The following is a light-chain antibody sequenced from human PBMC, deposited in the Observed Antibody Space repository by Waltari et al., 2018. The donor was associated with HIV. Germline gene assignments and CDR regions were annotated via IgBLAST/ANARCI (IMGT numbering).Light chain of an antibody. V-gene: IGLV2-14*01. CDR1: SSDVGGYNY. CDR2: EVS. CDR3: SSYTSSSTWV. Sequence: QSALTQPASVSGSPGQSITISCTGTSSDVGGYNYVSWYQQHPGKAPKLMIYEVSNRPSGVSNHVSGSKSGNTAYLTSSGLQAEDVADYYCSSYTSSSTWVFGGGTKLTVL. J-gene: IGLJ3*02.